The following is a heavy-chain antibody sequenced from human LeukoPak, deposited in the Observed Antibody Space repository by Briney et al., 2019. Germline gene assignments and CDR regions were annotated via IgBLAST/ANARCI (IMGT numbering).Heavy chain of an antibody. CDR3: ARDAAIHDSGAYYYLW. CDR1: GGTFSRYV. V-gene: IGHV1-69*13. J-gene: IGHJ4*02. CDR2: ITPMFGTA. Sequence: SVKVSCKASGGTFSRYVISWVLQAPGQGLEWMGGITPMFGTANYAQKFQGRVTSADESTRTAYMELKSLKFEDTAVYYCARDAAIHDSGAYYYLWWGQGTLVTVSS. D-gene: IGHD3-22*01.